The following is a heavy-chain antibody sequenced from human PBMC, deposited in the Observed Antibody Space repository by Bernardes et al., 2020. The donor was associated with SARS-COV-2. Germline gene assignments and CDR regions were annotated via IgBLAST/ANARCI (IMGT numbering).Heavy chain of an antibody. Sequence: SEPLSLTCAVYGRSFNAYFCGWVRQPPGKGLEWMWQINHGASTNYNPSLKSRITISVDTYNNQFSLKLISVIAADTVVYYCPRGGPEPGFDHWGQGTLITVSS. V-gene: IGHV4-34*01. D-gene: IGHD1-26*01. CDR1: GRSFNAYF. J-gene: IGHJ4*02. CDR3: PRGGPEPGFDH. CDR2: INHGAST.